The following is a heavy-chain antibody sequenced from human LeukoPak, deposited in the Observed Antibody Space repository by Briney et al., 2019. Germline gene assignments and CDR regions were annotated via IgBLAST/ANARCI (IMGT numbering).Heavy chain of an antibody. Sequence: SETLSLTCTVSGGSISSSSYYWGWIRQPPGKGLEWIGSIYHSGSTYYNPSLKSRVTIAVETSKNQFSLKLSSVTAADKAVYYCARDEGGTTPHSSGWYWRFDYWGQGTLVTVSS. CDR3: ARDEGGTTPHSSGWYWRFDY. D-gene: IGHD6-19*01. CDR1: GGSISSSSYY. V-gene: IGHV4-39*07. CDR2: IYHSGST. J-gene: IGHJ4*02.